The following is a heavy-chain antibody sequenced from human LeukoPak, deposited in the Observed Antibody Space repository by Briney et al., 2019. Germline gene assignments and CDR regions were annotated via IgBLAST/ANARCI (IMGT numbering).Heavy chain of an antibody. CDR2: IYYSGST. J-gene: IGHJ4*02. Sequence: SETLSLTCTVSGGSISSSSYYWGWIRQPPGEGLEWIGSIYYSGSTYYNPSLKSRVTISVDTSKNQFSLKLSSVTAADTAVYYCARGEYSYLFDYWGQGTLVTVSS. V-gene: IGHV4-39*07. CDR3: ARGEYSYLFDY. CDR1: GGSISSSSYY. D-gene: IGHD5-18*01.